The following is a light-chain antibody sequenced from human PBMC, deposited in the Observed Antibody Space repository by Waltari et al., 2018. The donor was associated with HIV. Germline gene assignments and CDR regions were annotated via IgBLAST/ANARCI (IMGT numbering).Light chain of an antibody. Sequence: EIQITQSPSSLSAFVGDRFTITCRASQGISNYLAWYQQKPGKVPKLLIYAASTLQSGVPSRFSGSGSGTDFTLTISSLQPEDVATYYCQKYNSAPWTFGQGTKVEIK. CDR3: QKYNSAPWT. CDR2: AAS. CDR1: QGISNY. J-gene: IGKJ1*01. V-gene: IGKV1-27*01.